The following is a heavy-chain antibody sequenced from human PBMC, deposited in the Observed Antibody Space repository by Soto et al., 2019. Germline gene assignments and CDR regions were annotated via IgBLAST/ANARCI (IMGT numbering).Heavy chain of an antibody. CDR3: ARGGPSELTSPYYDFWSGYKHWYFDL. Sequence: QVQLQESGPGLVKPSETLSLTCTVSGGSVSSGSYYWSWILQPPGKGLEWIGYIYYRGSTNYNPSLKSRATISVDTSKNQCSLKLSSVTAADTAVYYCARGGPSELTSPYYDFWSGYKHWYFDLWGRGTLVTVSS. CDR2: IYYRGST. V-gene: IGHV4-61*01. D-gene: IGHD3-3*01. J-gene: IGHJ2*01. CDR1: GGSVSSGSYY.